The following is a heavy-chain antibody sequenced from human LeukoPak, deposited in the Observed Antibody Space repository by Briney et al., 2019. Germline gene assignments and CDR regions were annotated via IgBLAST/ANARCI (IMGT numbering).Heavy chain of an antibody. CDR2: IYYSGTT. Sequence: SETLSLTCTVSGGSISNSYYYWGWTRQPPGEALEWIGSIYYSGTTYYKPPLKSRVTISVDTSKNQFSLRLSSVTAADTAVYYCARETQGGSSWYWGRGALVIVSS. CDR3: ARETQGGSSWY. V-gene: IGHV4-39*01. D-gene: IGHD6-13*01. CDR1: GGSISNSYYY. J-gene: IGHJ4*02.